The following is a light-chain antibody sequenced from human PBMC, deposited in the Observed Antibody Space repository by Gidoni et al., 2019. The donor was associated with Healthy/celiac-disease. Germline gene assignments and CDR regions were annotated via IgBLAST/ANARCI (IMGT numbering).Light chain of an antibody. CDR2: DVS. Sequence: QSALTQPRSVSGSPGQSVTISCTGTSSDVGGYNYVSWYQQHPGKAPKLMIYDVSKRPSGVPDRFSGSKSGNTASLTVSGLQAEDEADYYCCSYAGRYTRVFGGGTKLT. J-gene: IGLJ3*02. CDR3: CSYAGRYTRV. V-gene: IGLV2-11*01. CDR1: SSDVGGYNY.